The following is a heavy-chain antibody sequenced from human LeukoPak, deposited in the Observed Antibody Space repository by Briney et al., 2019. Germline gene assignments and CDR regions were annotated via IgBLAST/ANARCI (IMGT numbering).Heavy chain of an antibody. CDR2: IRNKANNYAT. V-gene: IGHV3-73*01. CDR3: VRGAASGSYYGLGV. CDR1: GFTFSDST. J-gene: IGHJ6*02. D-gene: IGHD1-26*01. Sequence: QAGGSLRLSCAASGFTFSDSTMRWVRQAPGKGLEWVGRIRNKANNYATAYATSVKGRFTLSRDDSKNTAYLQMNSLKTEDTALYYCVRGAASGSYYGLGVWGQGATVTVSS.